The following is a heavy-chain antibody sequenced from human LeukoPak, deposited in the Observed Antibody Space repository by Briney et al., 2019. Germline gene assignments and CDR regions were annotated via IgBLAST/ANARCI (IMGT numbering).Heavy chain of an antibody. CDR2: ISSSRSAI. V-gene: IGHV3-48*01. J-gene: IGHJ6*03. CDR3: ARRYCSSSSCRSHYHYYMDV. Sequence: GGSLRLSCAASEFTFSTYSMNWVRQAPGKGLEWVSYISSSRSAIYYADSVKGRFTISRDNAKNSLYLQMDSLRAEDTAVYYCARRYCSSSSCRSHYHYYMDVWGKGTTVTVSS. CDR1: EFTFSTYS. D-gene: IGHD2-2*01.